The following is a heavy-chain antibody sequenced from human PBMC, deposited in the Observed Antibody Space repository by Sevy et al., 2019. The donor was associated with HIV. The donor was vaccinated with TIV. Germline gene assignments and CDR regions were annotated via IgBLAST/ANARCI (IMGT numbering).Heavy chain of an antibody. J-gene: IGHJ6*02. CDR3: ARGGGYDFWSGYYTGVAGMMDV. CDR2: ISSSSSTI. CDR1: GFTFTSYS. V-gene: IGHV3-48*02. Sequence: GGSLRLSCAASGFTFTSYSMNWVRQAPGKGLEWVSHISSSSSTIYYADSVKGRFTISRDNAKNSLYLQMNSLRDEDTAVYYCARGGGYDFWSGYYTGVAGMMDVWGQGTTVTVSS. D-gene: IGHD3-3*01.